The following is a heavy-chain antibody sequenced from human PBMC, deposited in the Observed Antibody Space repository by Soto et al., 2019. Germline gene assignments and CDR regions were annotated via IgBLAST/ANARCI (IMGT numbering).Heavy chain of an antibody. CDR2: FDPEDGET. CDR3: ATALSDILTGYYNPIDY. D-gene: IGHD3-9*01. CDR1: GYTLTELP. J-gene: IGHJ4*02. V-gene: IGHV1-24*01. Sequence: ASVKVSCKVSGYTLTELPMHWVRQAPGKGLEWMGGFDPEDGETIYAQKFQGRVTMTEDTSTDTAYMELSSLRSEDTAVYYCATALSDILTGYYNPIDYWGQETLVTVSS.